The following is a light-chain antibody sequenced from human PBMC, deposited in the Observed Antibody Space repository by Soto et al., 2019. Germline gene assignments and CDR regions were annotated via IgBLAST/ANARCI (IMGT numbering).Light chain of an antibody. J-gene: IGKJ2*01. CDR2: LGS. Sequence: DIVMTQSPLSLPVTPGEPASISCRSSQSLLHSNGYNYLDWYLQKPGQSPQLLISLGSNRASGVPDRFSGSGSGTDFTLKISRVEAEDVGVYYCMQALQTPPYTFGKGTKLEIK. CDR1: QSLLHSNGYNY. V-gene: IGKV2-28*01. CDR3: MQALQTPPYT.